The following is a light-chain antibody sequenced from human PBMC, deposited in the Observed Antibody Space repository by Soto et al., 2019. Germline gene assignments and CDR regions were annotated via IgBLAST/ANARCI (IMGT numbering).Light chain of an antibody. CDR2: AAS. V-gene: IGKV1-39*01. CDR3: QQSYSTPWT. Sequence: DIQMTQSPSSLSASVGDRVTITCRASQSISSYLNWYQQNPGKATKLLIYAASSLQSGVPSRFSGSGSGTDFTLTISSLQPEDFATYYCQQSYSTPWTFGQVTKVEIK. CDR1: QSISSY. J-gene: IGKJ1*01.